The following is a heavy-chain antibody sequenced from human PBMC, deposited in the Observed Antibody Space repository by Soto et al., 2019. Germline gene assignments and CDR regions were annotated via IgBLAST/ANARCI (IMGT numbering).Heavy chain of an antibody. CDR1: GYTFTEYY. CDR2: INPRTGDT. J-gene: IGHJ4*02. D-gene: IGHD3-16*01. CDR3: ARDPIGGGAPYYFDY. Sequence: GASVKVSCKASGYTFTEYYLYWVRQAPGQGPGWLGGINPRTGDTNQAQKFQGRVTMTRDMSLTTAYMELRRLTSDDTAVYYCARDPIGGGAPYYFDYWGQGSLVTVSS. V-gene: IGHV1-2*02.